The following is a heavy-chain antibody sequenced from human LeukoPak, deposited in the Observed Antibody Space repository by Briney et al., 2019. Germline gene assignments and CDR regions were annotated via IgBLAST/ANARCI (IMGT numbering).Heavy chain of an antibody. Sequence: KPSETLSLTCTVSGGSISSYYWSWIRQPAGKGLELIGRIYTSGTTNYTPSLKSRVTMSVDTSKNQFSLKLSSVTAADTAVYYCARAPTGTGGWNWFDPWGQGTLVTVSS. CDR2: IYTSGTT. D-gene: IGHD1-1*01. CDR3: ARAPTGTGGWNWFDP. V-gene: IGHV4-4*07. J-gene: IGHJ5*02. CDR1: GGSISSYY.